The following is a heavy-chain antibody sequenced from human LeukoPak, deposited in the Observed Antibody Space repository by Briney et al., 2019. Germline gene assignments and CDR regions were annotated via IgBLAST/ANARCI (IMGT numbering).Heavy chain of an antibody. J-gene: IGHJ4*02. CDR2: IIPILGIA. V-gene: IGHV1-69*04. CDR1: GGTFSSYA. D-gene: IGHD3-10*01. Sequence: SVKVSCKASGGTFSSYAISWVRQAPGQGLEWMGRIIPILGIANYAQKFQGRATITADKSTSTAYMELSSLRSEDTAVYYCARLRSRFGELLEDYWGQGTLVTVSS. CDR3: ARLRSRFGELLEDY.